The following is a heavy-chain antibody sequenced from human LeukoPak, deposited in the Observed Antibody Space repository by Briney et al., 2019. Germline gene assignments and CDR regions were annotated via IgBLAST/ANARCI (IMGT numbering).Heavy chain of an antibody. CDR1: GFTFSSYS. D-gene: IGHD2-2*01. V-gene: IGHV3-48*01. CDR2: ISSSSSTI. CDR3: ARAVVVPAAVYYYYYGMDV. J-gene: IGHJ6*02. Sequence: PGGSLRRSCAASGFTFSSYSMNWVREAPGKGLEWVSYISSSSSTIYYADSVKGRFTISRDNAKNSLYLQMNSLRAEDTAVYYCARAVVVPAAVYYYYYGMDVWGQGTTVTVSS.